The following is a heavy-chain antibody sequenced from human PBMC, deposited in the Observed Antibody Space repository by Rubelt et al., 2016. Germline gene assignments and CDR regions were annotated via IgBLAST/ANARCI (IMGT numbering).Heavy chain of an antibody. CDR2: ITPFNGKT. CDR3: ARDLGQYDFGGYFDY. J-gene: IGHJ4*02. D-gene: IGHD3-3*01. CDR1: GYSFTKYG. V-gene: IGHV1-18*01. Sequence: QVHLVQSGAEVKKPGASVKVSCEASGYSFTKYGISWVRQAPGQGLEWMGWITPFNGKTKYLQKFQGRVTMTTNTSRGTVQLGRRSLRSDDTAVYYCARDLGQYDFGGYFDYWGQGSLVTVSS.